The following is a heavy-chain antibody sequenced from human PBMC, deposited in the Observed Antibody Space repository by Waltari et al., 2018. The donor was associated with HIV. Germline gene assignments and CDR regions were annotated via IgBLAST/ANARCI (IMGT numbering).Heavy chain of an antibody. J-gene: IGHJ4*02. Sequence: QVQLVQSGAEVKKPGASVKVSCKASGYTFTSYAMHWVRQAPGQRLEWMGWINAGNGNTKYSQKFQGRVTITRDTSASTAYMELSSLRSEDTAVYYCARGVAGMVALDYWGQGTLVTVSS. CDR2: INAGNGNT. CDR3: ARGVAGMVALDY. V-gene: IGHV1-3*01. D-gene: IGHD6-19*01. CDR1: GYTFTSYA.